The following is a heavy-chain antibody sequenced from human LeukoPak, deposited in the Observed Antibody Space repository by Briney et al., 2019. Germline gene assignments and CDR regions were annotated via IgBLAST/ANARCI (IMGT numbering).Heavy chain of an antibody. Sequence: GRSLRLSCAGSGFTFRSYAMHWVRQAPGKGLEWVAVISNDGSHKYYTDSVKGRFSTSKDNSENTLYLQMNSLKTEDTAVYYCARDVSPVSRYVGPDYWGQGTLVTVSS. D-gene: IGHD3-9*01. CDR1: GFTFRSYA. J-gene: IGHJ4*02. CDR2: ISNDGSHK. V-gene: IGHV3-30*04. CDR3: ARDVSPVSRYVGPDY.